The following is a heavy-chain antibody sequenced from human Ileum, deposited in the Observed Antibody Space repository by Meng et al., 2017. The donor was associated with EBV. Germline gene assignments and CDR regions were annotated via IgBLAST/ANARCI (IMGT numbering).Heavy chain of an antibody. CDR3: ARASRVLGGFDY. J-gene: IGHJ4*02. V-gene: IGHV1-46*01. Sequence: QVQLVQSGAEVKKPXAPVKVSCKASGYTFTNYDLHWVRQAPGQGLEWMGITNTSVGYTSHAQKFQGRVTMTRDTSTSTVHMEVSSLRSADTAVYYCARASRVLGGFDYWGQGTLVTVSS. CDR1: GYTFTNYD. CDR2: TNTSVGYT. D-gene: IGHD3-16*01.